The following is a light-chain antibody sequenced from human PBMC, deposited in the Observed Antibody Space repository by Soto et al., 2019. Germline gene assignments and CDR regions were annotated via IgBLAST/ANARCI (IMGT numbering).Light chain of an antibody. CDR2: EVS. Sequence: QSVLTQPASVSVSPGQSITISCSGSSSDIGDYNYVSWYQQHPGKAPKLMIYEVSDRPSGVSYRFSGSKSGNTASLTISGLQAEDEADYYCSSYTGSSTLVFGTGTKVTVL. J-gene: IGLJ1*01. CDR3: SSYTGSSTLV. CDR1: SSDIGDYNY. V-gene: IGLV2-14*01.